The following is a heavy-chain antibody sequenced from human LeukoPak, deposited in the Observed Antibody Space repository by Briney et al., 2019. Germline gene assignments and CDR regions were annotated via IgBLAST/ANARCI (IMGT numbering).Heavy chain of an antibody. CDR2: INPNSGGT. CDR3: ATQNNSYFDY. J-gene: IGHJ4*02. Sequence: ASVKVSCKTSGYTFTNYYMHWVRQAPGQGLEWMGWINPNSGGTKFAQKFQGRVTMTRDTSISTAYMEVSRLRSDDTAVYYCATQNNSYFDYWGQGTLVTVSS. CDR1: GYTFTNYY. V-gene: IGHV1-2*02. D-gene: IGHD1-20*01.